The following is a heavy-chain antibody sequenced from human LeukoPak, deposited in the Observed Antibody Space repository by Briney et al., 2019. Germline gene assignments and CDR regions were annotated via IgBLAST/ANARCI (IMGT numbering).Heavy chain of an antibody. CDR1: GGSISSYY. V-gene: IGHV4-4*07. Sequence: SETLSLTCTVSGGSISSYYWSWIRQPAGKGLEWIGRIYTSGSTNYNPSLKSRVTMSVDTSKNQFSLKLSSVTAADRAVYYCAREDMEQWSYGSGSPDLARTWFDPWGQGTLVTVSS. J-gene: IGHJ5*02. CDR2: IYTSGST. D-gene: IGHD3-10*01. CDR3: AREDMEQWSYGSGSPDLARTWFDP.